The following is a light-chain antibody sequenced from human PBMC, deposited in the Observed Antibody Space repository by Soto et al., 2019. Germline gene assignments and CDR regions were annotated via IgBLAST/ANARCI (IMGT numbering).Light chain of an antibody. V-gene: IGLV2-8*01. J-gene: IGLJ2*01. CDR1: SSDVGGYDY. CDR3: SSYGGNNNLL. CDR2: EVT. Sequence: QSALTQPPSASGSPGQSVAISCTGTSSDVGGYDYVSWYQQHPGKAPKLMIYEVTKRPSGVPDRFSGSKSGNAASLTFSGLQAEDEADYYCSSYGGNNNLLFGGGTELTVL.